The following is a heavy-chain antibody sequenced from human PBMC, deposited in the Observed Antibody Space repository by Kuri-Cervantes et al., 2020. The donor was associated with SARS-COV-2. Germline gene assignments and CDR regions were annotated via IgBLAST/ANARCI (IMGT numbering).Heavy chain of an antibody. Sequence: GGSLRLSCAASGFTFNTCAMHWVRQAPGKGLEWVTMISSDGRSKNYADPVKGRFTISRDNSKNTLYLQINSLRSEDTAIFYCASARVGVLDLWGQGALVTVSS. CDR1: GFTFNTCA. V-gene: IGHV3-30*04. CDR2: ISSDGRSK. J-gene: IGHJ5*02. CDR3: ASARVGVLDL. D-gene: IGHD2-21*01.